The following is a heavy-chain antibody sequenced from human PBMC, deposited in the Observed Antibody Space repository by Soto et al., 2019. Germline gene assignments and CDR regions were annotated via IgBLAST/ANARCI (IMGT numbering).Heavy chain of an antibody. CDR1: GYTFTTYG. CDR3: ARSSVPPYCSSSSCYSVDY. CDR2: TNAGNGNT. V-gene: IGHV1-3*01. D-gene: IGHD2-2*01. Sequence: QVQLVQSGAEVKKPGASVKVSCKASGYTFTTYGIHWVRQAPGQRPEWMGWTNAGNGNTRYSHKFQGRVTFSRDTSASTAYMELSSLRSEVTSVYYCARSSVPPYCSSSSCYSVDYWGQGTLVTVSS. J-gene: IGHJ4*02.